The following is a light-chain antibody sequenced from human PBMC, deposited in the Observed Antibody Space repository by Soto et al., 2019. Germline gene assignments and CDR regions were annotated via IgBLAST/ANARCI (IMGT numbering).Light chain of an antibody. CDR1: SSNIGAGYD. CDR2: GNS. V-gene: IGLV1-40*01. CDR3: QSYDSSLSGSVV. Sequence: AVVTQPPSVSGAPGQRVTISCTGSSSNIGAGYDVHWYQQLPGTAPKLLIYGNSNRPSGVPDRFSGSKSGTSASLAITGLHAEDEADYYCQSYDSSLSGSVVFGGGTKLTVL. J-gene: IGLJ2*01.